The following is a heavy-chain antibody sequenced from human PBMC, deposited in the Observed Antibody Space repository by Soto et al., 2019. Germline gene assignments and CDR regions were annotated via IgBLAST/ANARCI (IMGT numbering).Heavy chain of an antibody. J-gene: IGHJ5*02. CDR1: GFSLTTNGMC. D-gene: IGHD2-15*01. CDR2: IDWDDDK. CDR3: ARGISGGNNWFDP. Sequence: GPTLVNPTQTLTLTCTFSGFSLTTNGMCVAWIRQPPGKALEWLALIDWDDDKYYSPSLKTRLTISKDTSKNQVVLTMTNMDPVDTATYYCARGISGGNNWFDPWGPGTLVTVSS. V-gene: IGHV2-70*01.